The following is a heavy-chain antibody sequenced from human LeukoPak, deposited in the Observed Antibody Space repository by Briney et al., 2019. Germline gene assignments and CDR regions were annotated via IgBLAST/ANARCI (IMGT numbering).Heavy chain of an antibody. V-gene: IGHV3-21*01. CDR3: ARVSRGKWELLGAHDY. J-gene: IGHJ4*02. D-gene: IGHD1-26*01. CDR1: GFTFSYYS. CDR2: ISTSSSYI. Sequence: GGSLRLSCAASGFTFSYYSMNWVRQAPGKGLEWVSSISTSSSYIYYADSVKGRFTISRDNAKNSLYLQMNSVRAEDTAVYYCARVSRGKWELLGAHDYWGQGTLVTVSS.